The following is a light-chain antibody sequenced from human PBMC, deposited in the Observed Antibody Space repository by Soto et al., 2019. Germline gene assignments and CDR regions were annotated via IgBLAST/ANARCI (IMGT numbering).Light chain of an antibody. Sequence: QSVLTQPASVSGSPGQSITISCTGTSSDVGGYNFVPWYRQYSGEVPKLIIFEGNKRPSGVSDRFSASKSGNTASLTISGLQAEDQADYYCCSYAGFSSFVFGAGTKVTVL. CDR3: CSYAGFSSFV. CDR1: SSDVGGYNF. CDR2: EGN. J-gene: IGLJ1*01. V-gene: IGLV2-23*03.